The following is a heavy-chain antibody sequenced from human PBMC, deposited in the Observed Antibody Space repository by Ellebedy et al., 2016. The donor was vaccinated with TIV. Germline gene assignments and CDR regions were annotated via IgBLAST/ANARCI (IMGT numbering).Heavy chain of an antibody. CDR1: GGSISTYY. Sequence: SQTLSLTCTVSGGSISTYYWSWVRQPPGKGLEWIGYIYSSGSTNYNPSLKRRVTISVDTSKNQFSLKLSSVTAADTAVYYCARGLFDHRMAFDIWGQGTMVTVSS. CDR3: ARGLFDHRMAFDI. CDR2: IYSSGST. D-gene: IGHD2-21*01. J-gene: IGHJ3*02. V-gene: IGHV4-59*01.